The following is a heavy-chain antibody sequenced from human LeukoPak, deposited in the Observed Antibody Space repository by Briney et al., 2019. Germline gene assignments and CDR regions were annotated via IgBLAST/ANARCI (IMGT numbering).Heavy chain of an antibody. CDR2: ITSDGGTT. J-gene: IGHJ4*02. CDR3: ARDGSLPGY. CDR1: GFTFSNYW. Sequence: GGSLRLSCAASGFTFSNYWMHWGRQAPGKGLVWVSRITSDGGTTSYADSVKGRFTIPRDNAKNTLYLQMNSPRDEDTAVYYCARDGSLPGYWGQGTLVTVSS. D-gene: IGHD2-15*01. V-gene: IGHV3-74*01.